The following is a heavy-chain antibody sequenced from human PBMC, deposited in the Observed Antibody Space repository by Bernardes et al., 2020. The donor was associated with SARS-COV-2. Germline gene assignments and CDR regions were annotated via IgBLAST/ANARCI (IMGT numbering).Heavy chain of an antibody. D-gene: IGHD1-26*01. J-gene: IGHJ6*03. CDR3: ARGRGSMDV. Sequence: SETLTLTCAVFGGSFSRYYWTWIRQPPGKGLEWVGEINHSGTTNYNVSLNSRVTISMDTSNNQVSLKLRSLTAADTGVYYWARGRGSMDVWGKGTTVTVSS. CDR1: GGSFSRYY. CDR2: INHSGTT. V-gene: IGHV4-34*01.